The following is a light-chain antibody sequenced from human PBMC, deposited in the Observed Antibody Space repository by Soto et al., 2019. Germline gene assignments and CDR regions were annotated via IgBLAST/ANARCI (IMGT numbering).Light chain of an antibody. J-gene: IGLJ2*01. CDR1: SSNSEKHH. CDR3: AICDDKLSGL. Sequence: QSVLTQPPSASGTPGQRVTISCSASSSNSEKHHIYWYQQVPGTPPKLLIYRNNQRPSGVPDRFSGSRSGTSASLAISGLRSEDEADYYCAICDDKLSGLFGGGTKLTVL. CDR2: RNN. V-gene: IGLV1-47*01.